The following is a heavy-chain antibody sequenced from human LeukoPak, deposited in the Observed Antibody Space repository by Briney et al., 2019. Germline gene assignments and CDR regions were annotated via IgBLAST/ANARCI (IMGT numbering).Heavy chain of an antibody. CDR2: GST. V-gene: IGHV3-23*01. Sequence: GSTYYADSVKCRFTISRDNSKNTLYLQMNSLRAEDTAVYYCAKDCPYIVVVPAALDGTDYWGQGTLVTVSS. J-gene: IGHJ4*02. CDR3: AKDCPYIVVVPAALDGTDY. D-gene: IGHD2-2*01.